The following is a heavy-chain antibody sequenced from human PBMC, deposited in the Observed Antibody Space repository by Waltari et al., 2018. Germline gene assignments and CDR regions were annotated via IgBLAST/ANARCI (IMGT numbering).Heavy chain of an antibody. J-gene: IGHJ4*02. CDR2: IWYDGSNK. CDR1: GFTFSSYG. V-gene: IGHV3-33*01. Sequence: QVQLVEYGGGVVQPGRSLRLSCAASGFTFSSYGMHWVSQAPGKGLEWVAVIWYDGSNKYYADSVKGRFTISRDNSKNTLYLQMNSLRAEDTAVYYCASAVLTVTTQDYWGQGTLVTVSS. CDR3: ASAVLTVTTQDY. D-gene: IGHD4-4*01.